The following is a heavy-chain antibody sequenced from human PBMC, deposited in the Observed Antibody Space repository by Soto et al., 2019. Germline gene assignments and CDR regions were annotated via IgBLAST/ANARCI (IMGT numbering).Heavy chain of an antibody. J-gene: IGHJ6*02. Sequence: GESLKISCKGSGYSFTSYWIGWVRQMPGKGLEWMGIIYPGDSDTRHSPSFQGQVTISADKSISTAYLQWSSLKASDTAMYYCARNNYYGSGSYYYYYYGMDVWGQGTTVTVSS. CDR1: GYSFTSYW. V-gene: IGHV5-51*01. CDR3: ARNNYYGSGSYYYYYYGMDV. CDR2: IYPGDSDT. D-gene: IGHD3-10*01.